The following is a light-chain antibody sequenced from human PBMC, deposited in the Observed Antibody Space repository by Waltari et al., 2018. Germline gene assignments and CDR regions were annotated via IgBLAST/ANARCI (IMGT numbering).Light chain of an antibody. Sequence: CRANPSISRFLAWYQQKPGQAPRLLIYDASSRATGIPDRFSGSGSGTDFSLTISRLEPEDIAVYYCQKYGSLPATFGQGTKVEIK. CDR2: DAS. CDR1: PSISRF. J-gene: IGKJ1*01. V-gene: IGKV3-20*01. CDR3: QKYGSLPAT.